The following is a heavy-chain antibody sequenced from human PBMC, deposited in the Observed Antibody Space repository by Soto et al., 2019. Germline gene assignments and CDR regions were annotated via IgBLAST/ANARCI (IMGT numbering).Heavy chain of an antibody. J-gene: IGHJ6*02. CDR3: ARNRFAGVATITGYYYYYYGMDV. V-gene: IGHV1-69*13. D-gene: IGHD5-12*01. Sequence: SVKVSCKASGGTFSSYAISWVRQAPGQGLEWMGGIIPIFGTANYAQKFQGRVTITADESTSTAYMELSSLRSEDTAVYYCARNRFAGVATITGYYYYYYGMDVWGQGTTVTVS. CDR1: GGTFSSYA. CDR2: IIPIFGTA.